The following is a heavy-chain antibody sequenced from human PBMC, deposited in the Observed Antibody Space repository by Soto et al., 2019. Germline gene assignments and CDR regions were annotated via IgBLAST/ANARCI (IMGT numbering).Heavy chain of an antibody. Sequence: QVQLVESGGGVVQPGRSLRLSCAASGFTFSSYGMHWVRQAPSKGLEWVAVISYDGSNKYYADSVKGRFTISRDNSKNTLYLQMNSLRAEDTAVYYCAKDDYYYDSSGYFQHWGQGTLVTVSS. D-gene: IGHD3-22*01. CDR1: GFTFSSYG. CDR3: AKDDYYYDSSGYFQH. J-gene: IGHJ1*01. V-gene: IGHV3-30*18. CDR2: ISYDGSNK.